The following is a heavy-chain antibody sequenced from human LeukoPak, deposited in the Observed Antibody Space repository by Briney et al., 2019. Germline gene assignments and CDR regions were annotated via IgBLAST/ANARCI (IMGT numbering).Heavy chain of an antibody. J-gene: IGHJ4*02. CDR1: GFTVSTNY. D-gene: IGHD6-13*01. Sequence: PGGSLTLSCTASGFTVSTNYRRWVRQAPGKGLEWVSGIYRDGSTYYAVSVRGRFTISRDNSKNTLYLQMNSLRAEDTAVYYCARGEGSSWDFDYWGQGNLVTVSS. CDR2: IYRDGST. V-gene: IGHV3-53*01. CDR3: ARGEGSSWDFDY.